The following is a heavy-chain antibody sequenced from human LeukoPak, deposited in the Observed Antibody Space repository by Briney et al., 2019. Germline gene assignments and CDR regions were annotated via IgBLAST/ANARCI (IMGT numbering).Heavy chain of an antibody. D-gene: IGHD1-26*01. J-gene: IGHJ4*02. V-gene: IGHV3-15*01. Sequence: GGSLRLSCVASGFTLRSYVMNWVRQTPGKGLEWVGRIKSKTDGGTTDYAAPVKGRFTISRDDSKNTLYLQMNSLKTEDTAVYYCTTDGPVGATGSGAESFGYWGQGTLVTVSS. CDR2: IKSKTDGGTT. CDR3: TTDGPVGATGSGAESFGY. CDR1: GFTLRSYV.